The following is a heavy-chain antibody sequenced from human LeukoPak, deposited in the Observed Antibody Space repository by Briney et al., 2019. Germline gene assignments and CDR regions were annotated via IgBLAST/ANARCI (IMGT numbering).Heavy chain of an antibody. CDR3: ARRRSGSYYKNWFDP. CDR2: MNPNSGNT. D-gene: IGHD3-10*01. V-gene: IGHV1-8*01. CDR1: GYTFTSYD. Sequence: ASVKVSCMASGYTFTSYDTNWVRQAAGQGLEWMGWMNPNSGNTGYAQKFQGRVTMTRNTSISTAYMELSSLRSEDTAVYYCARRRSGSYYKNWFDPWGQGTLVTVSS. J-gene: IGHJ5*02.